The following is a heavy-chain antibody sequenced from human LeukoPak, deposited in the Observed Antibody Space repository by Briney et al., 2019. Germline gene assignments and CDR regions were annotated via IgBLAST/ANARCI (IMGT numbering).Heavy chain of an antibody. V-gene: IGHV3-21*01. D-gene: IGHD6-13*01. Sequence: GGSLRLSCAASGFTFSNAWMNWVRQAPGKGLEWVSSISSSSSYIYYADSVKGRFTISRDNAKNSLYLQMNSLRAEDTAVYYCARVNDIAAADYDAFDIWGQGTMVTVSS. J-gene: IGHJ3*02. CDR1: GFTFSNAW. CDR3: ARVNDIAAADYDAFDI. CDR2: ISSSSSYI.